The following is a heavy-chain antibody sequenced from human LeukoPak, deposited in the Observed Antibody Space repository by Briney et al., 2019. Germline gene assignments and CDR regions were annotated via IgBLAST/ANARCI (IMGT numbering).Heavy chain of an antibody. D-gene: IGHD2-2*01. CDR2: ISGSGGDT. Sequence: GSLRLSCAASGFTFSTYAMTWVRQAPGKGLEWVSGISGSGGDTYYADSEKGRFTISRDNSKNTLYLQMNSLRAEDTAVYYCAKESCSSRCNFDYWGQGTLVTVSS. V-gene: IGHV3-23*01. CDR3: AKESCSSRCNFDY. J-gene: IGHJ4*02. CDR1: GFTFSTYA.